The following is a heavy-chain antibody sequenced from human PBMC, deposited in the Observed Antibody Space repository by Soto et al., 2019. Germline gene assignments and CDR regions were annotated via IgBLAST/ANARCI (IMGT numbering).Heavy chain of an antibody. Sequence: VPGPTIVNPTQTLPLTCTFSGFSLSTSGVGVGWIRQPPGKALEWLALIYWNDDKRYSPSLKSRLTITKDTSKNQVVLTMTNMDPVDTATYYCAHSRLRNYDFWSGYSGPYGTDGWGQGSTVTVCS. CDR1: GFSLSTSGVG. CDR2: IYWNDDK. V-gene: IGHV2-5*01. J-gene: IGHJ6*02. D-gene: IGHD3-3*01. CDR3: AHSRLRNYDFWSGYSGPYGTDG.